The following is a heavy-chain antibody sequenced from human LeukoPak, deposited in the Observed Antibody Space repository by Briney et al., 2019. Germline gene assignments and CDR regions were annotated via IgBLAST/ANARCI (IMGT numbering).Heavy chain of an antibody. CDR3: ARVAVTRNWFDP. CDR2: IYYSGST. CDR1: GGYISSHY. Sequence: SETLSLTCTVSGGYISSHYWSWIRQPPGKGLEWIGYIYYSGSTNYNPSLKSRVTISVDTSKNQFSLKLSSVTAADTAVYYCARVAVTRNWFDPWGQGTLVTVSS. V-gene: IGHV4-59*11. J-gene: IGHJ5*02. D-gene: IGHD4-11*01.